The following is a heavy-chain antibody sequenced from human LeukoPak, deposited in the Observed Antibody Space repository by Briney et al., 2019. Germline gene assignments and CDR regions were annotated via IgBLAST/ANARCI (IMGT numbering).Heavy chain of an antibody. CDR2: ITPIFGTA. V-gene: IGHV1-69*13. J-gene: IGHJ3*02. CDR1: GGTFSSYA. Sequence: ASVKVSCKASGGTFSSYAISWVRQAPGQGLEWMGGITPIFGTANYAQKFQGRVTITADESTSTAYMELSSLRSEDTAVYYCARGVGMTTADAFDIWGQGTMVTVSS. CDR3: ARGVGMTTADAFDI. D-gene: IGHD4-17*01.